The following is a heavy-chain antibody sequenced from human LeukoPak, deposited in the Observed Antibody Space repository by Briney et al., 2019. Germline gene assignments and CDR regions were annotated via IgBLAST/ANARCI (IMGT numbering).Heavy chain of an antibody. CDR1: GVTFSSYA. V-gene: IGHV3-23*01. Sequence: GGSLSLSCAASGVTFSSYAMSWVGQAPGKGLEGVSAISGSGGSTYYADSVKGRFTISRDNSKNTLYLQMNSLRAEDTAVYYCAKGVQGVINYFDYWGQGTLVTVSS. CDR3: AKGVQGVINYFDY. J-gene: IGHJ4*02. D-gene: IGHD3-10*01. CDR2: ISGSGGST.